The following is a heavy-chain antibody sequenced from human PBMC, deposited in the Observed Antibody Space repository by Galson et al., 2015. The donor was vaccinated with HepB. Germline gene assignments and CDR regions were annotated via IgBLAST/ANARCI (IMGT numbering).Heavy chain of an antibody. J-gene: IGHJ3*02. D-gene: IGHD3-22*01. V-gene: IGHV3-72*01. CDR3: ARGRDDSSGYGAFDI. CDR2: SRNKANNYIT. Sequence: RDHYMGWVRQAPGKGLEWVGRSRNKANNYITEYAASVKGRFTVSRDDSKNSLFLQMNSLETEDTAVYYCARGRDDSSGYGAFDIWGQGTMVTVSS. CDR1: RDHY.